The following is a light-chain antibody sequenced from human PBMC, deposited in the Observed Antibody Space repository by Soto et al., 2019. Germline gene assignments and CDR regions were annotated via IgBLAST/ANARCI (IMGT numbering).Light chain of an antibody. Sequence: EVVLTHSPGTMYLSPGERATLSCRASQSVSSSYLAWYQQKPGQAPRLLIYGASSRATGIPDRFSGSGSGTDFTLIISRLEPEDFAVYYCQQYGRSPRTFGQGTKVDIK. J-gene: IGKJ1*01. V-gene: IGKV3-20*01. CDR3: QQYGRSPRT. CDR2: GAS. CDR1: QSVSSSY.